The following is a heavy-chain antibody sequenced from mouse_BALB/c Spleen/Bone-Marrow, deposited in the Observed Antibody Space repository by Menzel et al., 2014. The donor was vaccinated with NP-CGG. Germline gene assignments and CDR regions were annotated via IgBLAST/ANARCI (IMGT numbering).Heavy chain of an antibody. CDR2: ISSGSSTI. D-gene: IGHD1-1*01. CDR1: GFTFSSFG. Sequence: DVHLVESGGGLVQPGGSRKLSCAASGFTFSSFGMHWVRQAPEKGLEWVAYISSGSSTIYYADTVKGRFTISRDNPKNTLFLQMTSLRSEDTAMYYCARKHYSSGCAYWGRGTLVTVSA. CDR3: ARKHYSSGCAY. V-gene: IGHV5-17*02. J-gene: IGHJ3*01.